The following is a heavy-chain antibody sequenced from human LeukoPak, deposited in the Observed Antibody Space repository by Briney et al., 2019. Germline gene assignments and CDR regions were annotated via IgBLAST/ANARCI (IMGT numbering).Heavy chain of an antibody. V-gene: IGHV4-59*01. CDR1: GGSISSYY. CDR2: IYYSGST. J-gene: IGHJ3*02. D-gene: IGHD2-2*02. Sequence: SETLSLTCTVSGGSISSYYWSWIRQPPGKGLEWIGYIYYSGSTNYNPSLKSRVTISVDTSKNQFSLRLSSVTAADTAVYYCARDAYCSSTSCYTPHAFDIWGQGTMVTVSS. CDR3: ARDAYCSSTSCYTPHAFDI.